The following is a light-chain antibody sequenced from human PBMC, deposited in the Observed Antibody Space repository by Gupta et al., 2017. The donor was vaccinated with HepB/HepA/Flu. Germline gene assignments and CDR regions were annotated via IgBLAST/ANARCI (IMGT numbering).Light chain of an antibody. Sequence: GTLSLSPGERATLSCRASQSFTSGYLAWYQQKPGQAPRLLIYGASSRATGTPDRFSGSESGTDFTLTISRLEPEDFAVYYCQHYDYSIPLSFGGGTKVEMK. CDR2: GAS. J-gene: IGKJ4*01. CDR1: QSFTSGY. V-gene: IGKV3-20*01. CDR3: QHYDYSIPLS.